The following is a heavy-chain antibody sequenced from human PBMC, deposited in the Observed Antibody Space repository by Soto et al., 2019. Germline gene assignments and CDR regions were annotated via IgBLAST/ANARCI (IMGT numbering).Heavy chain of an antibody. CDR1: GFTFSSYW. D-gene: IGHD6-19*01. Sequence: EVQLVESGGGLVQPGGSLGISCEASGFTFSSYWMYWVLQAPGKGLVWVSRTNSDGSDTSYADSVKGRFTISRDNAKNTLYLQMNSLRAEDTAVYYCTRDRGWTLFDFWGQGTLVTVSS. CDR3: TRDRGWTLFDF. J-gene: IGHJ4*02. V-gene: IGHV3-74*01. CDR2: TNSDGSDT.